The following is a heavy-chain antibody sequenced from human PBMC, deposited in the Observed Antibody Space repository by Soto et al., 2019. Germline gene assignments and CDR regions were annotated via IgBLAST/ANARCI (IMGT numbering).Heavy chain of an antibody. Sequence: GGSLRLSCAASGFTFRSHAMSRVRQAPGKGLEWVSAISGSGGSTYYADPVKGRFTISRDNSKNTLYLQMNSLRAEDTAVYYGARFSISWYDAFDFLGQGSMVAFSS. CDR3: ARFSISWYDAFDF. J-gene: IGHJ3*01. V-gene: IGHV3-23*01. D-gene: IGHD6-13*01. CDR1: GFTFRSHA. CDR2: ISGSGGST.